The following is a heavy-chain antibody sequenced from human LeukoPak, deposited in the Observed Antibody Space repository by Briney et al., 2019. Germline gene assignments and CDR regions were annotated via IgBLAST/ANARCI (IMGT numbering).Heavy chain of an antibody. V-gene: IGHV3-48*03. J-gene: IGHJ4*02. CDR1: GFTFSSYE. CDR3: ARGGSGLYDILTGQEFDY. Sequence: PGGSLRLSCAASGFTFSSYEMNWVRQAPGKGLEWVSYISSSGSTTYYADSVKGRFTISRDNAKNSLYLQMNSLRAEDTAVYYCARGGSGLYDILTGQEFDYWGQGTLVTVSS. D-gene: IGHD3-9*01. CDR2: ISSSGSTT.